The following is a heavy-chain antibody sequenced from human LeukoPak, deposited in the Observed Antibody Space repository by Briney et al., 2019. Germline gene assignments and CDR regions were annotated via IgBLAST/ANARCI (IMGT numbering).Heavy chain of an antibody. V-gene: IGHV1-8*02. CDR2: MNPNSGNT. Sequence: ASVKVSCKASGYTFTGYYMHWVRQAPGQGLEWMGWMNPNSGNTGYAQKFQGRVTMTRNTSISTAYMELSSLRSEDTAVYYCARVKDYGDYTWFDPWGQGTLVTVSS. CDR1: GYTFTGYY. D-gene: IGHD4-17*01. J-gene: IGHJ5*02. CDR3: ARVKDYGDYTWFDP.